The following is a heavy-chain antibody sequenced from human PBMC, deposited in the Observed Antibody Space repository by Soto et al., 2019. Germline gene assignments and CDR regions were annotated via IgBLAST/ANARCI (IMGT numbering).Heavy chain of an antibody. J-gene: IGHJ6*03. D-gene: IGHD6-6*01. Sequence: QVQLQESGPGLVRPSETLSLTCDVSGGTMSGFCWSWIRQSPGKGLEWIGHVYYSGATDYNPSLKSRVTISEDTSRRQFSLKLHSVSAADTAVYYCARGGTAARRPGFYFFYMDVWGKGTTVTV. CDR2: VYYSGAT. CDR3: ARGGTAARRPGFYFFYMDV. V-gene: IGHV4-59*01. CDR1: GGTMSGFC.